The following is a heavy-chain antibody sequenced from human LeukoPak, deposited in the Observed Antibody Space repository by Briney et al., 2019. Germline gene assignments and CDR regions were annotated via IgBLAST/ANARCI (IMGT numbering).Heavy chain of an antibody. CDR2: ISFNGGST. J-gene: IGHJ3*02. CDR1: GFTFSSYA. CDR3: ARTDHLQAFDI. Sequence: GGSLRLSCAASGFTFSSYAMHWVRQAPGKGLEYVSGISFNGGSTYHANSAKGRFTISRDNSKNTLYLQMGSLRAEDMAVYYSARTDHLQAFDIWGQGTMVTVSS. V-gene: IGHV3-64*01.